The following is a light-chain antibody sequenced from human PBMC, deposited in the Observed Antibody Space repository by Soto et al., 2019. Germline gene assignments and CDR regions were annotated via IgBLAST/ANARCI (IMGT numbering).Light chain of an antibody. CDR3: SSYTSSSTDV. V-gene: IGLV2-14*01. J-gene: IGLJ1*01. Sequence: QSALTQPASVSGSPGQSITISCTGTSSDVGGYNYVSWFQQHPGKAPKLMIYAVNIRPSGVSNRFSGSKSGNTASLTISGLQAEDEADYYCSSYTSSSTDVFGTGTKLTLL. CDR2: AVN. CDR1: SSDVGGYNY.